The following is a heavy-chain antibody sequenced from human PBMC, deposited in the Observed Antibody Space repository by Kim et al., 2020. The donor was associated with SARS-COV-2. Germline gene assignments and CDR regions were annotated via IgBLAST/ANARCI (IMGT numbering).Heavy chain of an antibody. Sequence: SETLSLTCTVSGGSISSYYWSWIRQPPGKGLEWIGYIYYSGSTNYNPSLKSRVTISVDTSKNQFSLKLSSVTAADAAVYYCASTRRHDHYYYGMDVWGQGTTVTVSS. V-gene: IGHV4-59*01. D-gene: IGHD1-1*01. J-gene: IGHJ6*02. CDR2: IYYSGST. CDR3: ASTRRHDHYYYGMDV. CDR1: GGSISSYY.